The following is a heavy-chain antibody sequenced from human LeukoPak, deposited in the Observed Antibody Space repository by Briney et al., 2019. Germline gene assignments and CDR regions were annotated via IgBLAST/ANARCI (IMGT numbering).Heavy chain of an antibody. CDR1: GFTFSSYA. Sequence: GRSLRLSCAASGFTFSSYAMHWVRQAPGKGLEWVAIFSSDGSSKFYADSVKGRFTISRDNSKNTLYLQMNSLRADDTAVFYCAREGQCSGGTCYSGLDYWGQGTLVTVSS. CDR2: FSSDGSSK. D-gene: IGHD2-15*01. V-gene: IGHV3-30*04. CDR3: AREGQCSGGTCYSGLDY. J-gene: IGHJ4*02.